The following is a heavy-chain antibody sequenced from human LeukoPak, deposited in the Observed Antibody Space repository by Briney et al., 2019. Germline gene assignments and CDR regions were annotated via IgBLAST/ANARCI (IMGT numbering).Heavy chain of an antibody. CDR1: GFTFRNYG. J-gene: IGHJ6*04. D-gene: IGHD3-10*01. Sequence: GGSLRLSCAASGFTFRNYGMHWVRQATGKGLEWVAVIWYDGNNKHYGDSVKGRFTISRENSKNTLYLQMSSLRAEDTAVYYCARVSGDGDPTHYGMDVWGKGTTVIVSS. CDR2: IWYDGNNK. V-gene: IGHV3-33*01. CDR3: ARVSGDGDPTHYGMDV.